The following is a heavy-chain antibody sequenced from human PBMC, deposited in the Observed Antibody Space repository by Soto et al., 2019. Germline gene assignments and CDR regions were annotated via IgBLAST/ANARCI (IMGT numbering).Heavy chain of an antibody. Sequence: GGSLRLSCAASGFTFSSYAMSWVRQAPGEGLEWVSAISGSGGSTYYADSVKGRFTISRDNSKNTLYLQMNSLRAEDTAVYYCAKARGWLQGGFDYWGQGTLVTVSS. CDR2: ISGSGGST. CDR3: AKARGWLQGGFDY. V-gene: IGHV3-23*01. D-gene: IGHD5-12*01. J-gene: IGHJ4*02. CDR1: GFTFSSYA.